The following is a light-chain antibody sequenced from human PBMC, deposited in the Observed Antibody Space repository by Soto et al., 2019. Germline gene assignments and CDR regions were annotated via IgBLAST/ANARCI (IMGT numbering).Light chain of an antibody. CDR3: KQLTKWRRTWR. V-gene: IGKV3-15*01. CDR2: GAS. J-gene: IGKJ1*01. CDR1: QSIRSN. Sequence: EMVITQCLGTISWGLGERATXSGRXSQSIRSNLAWYQQKPAQAPSLLTYGASTRATGITDMFSGSGSGAEFTGRIGRLTPEDCAVYGCKQLTKWRRTWRFGDRIKVDIK.